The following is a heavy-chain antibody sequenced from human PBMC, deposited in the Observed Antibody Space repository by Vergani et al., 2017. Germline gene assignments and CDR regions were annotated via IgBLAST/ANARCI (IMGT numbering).Heavy chain of an antibody. D-gene: IGHD3-9*01. J-gene: IGHJ1*01. CDR2: IYHSGGS. CDR3: ARTGSFILRYFHWAL. Sequence: QLHLQESGPGLVKPSETLSLTCTVSGGSITSCSHYWGWIRQPPVKGLEWIGNIYHSGGSYYNPSLEGRVTISVDTSKNQFSLEVTSVTAANTAIYFCARTGSFILRYFHWALWGQGTLVTVSS. CDR1: GGSITSCSHY. V-gene: IGHV4-39*01.